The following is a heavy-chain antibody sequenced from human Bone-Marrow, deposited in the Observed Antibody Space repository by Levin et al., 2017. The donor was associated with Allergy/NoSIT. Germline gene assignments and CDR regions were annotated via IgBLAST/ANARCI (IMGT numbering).Heavy chain of an antibody. CDR2: INQSGNS. CDR1: GGAFNDYY. V-gene: IGHV4-34*01. J-gene: IGHJ2*01. CDR3: ARGPYHGPWYFEF. D-gene: IGHD2-2*01. Sequence: SETLPLTCAVYGGAFNDYYWNWIRQSPGKGLEWIGEINQSGNSDYNPSLKTRVSMSIDSIKKQFSLKLNSVTAADTAIYYCARGPYHGPWYFEFWGRGSQVTVSS.